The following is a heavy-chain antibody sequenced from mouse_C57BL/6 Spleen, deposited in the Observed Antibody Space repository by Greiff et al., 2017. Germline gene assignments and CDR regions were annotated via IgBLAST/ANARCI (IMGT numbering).Heavy chain of an antibody. CDR3: ARQGEVFYAMDY. J-gene: IGHJ4*01. CDR2: ISGGGGNT. D-gene: IGHD2-14*01. Sequence: EVHLVESGGGLVKPGGSLKLSCAASGFTFSSYTMSWVRQTPEKRLEWVATISGGGGNTYYPDSVKGRFTISRDNAKNTLYLQMSSLRSEDTALYYCARQGEVFYAMDYWGQGTSVTVSS. CDR1: GFTFSSYT. V-gene: IGHV5-9*01.